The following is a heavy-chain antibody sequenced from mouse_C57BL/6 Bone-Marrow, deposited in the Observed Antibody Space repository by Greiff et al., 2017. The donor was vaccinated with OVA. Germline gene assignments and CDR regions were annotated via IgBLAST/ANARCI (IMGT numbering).Heavy chain of an antibody. CDR2: ISNLAYSI. J-gene: IGHJ1*03. CDR1: GFTFSDYG. V-gene: IGHV5-15*04. Sequence: EVQVVESGGGLVQPGGSLKLSCAASGFTFSDYGMAWVRQAPRKGPEWVAFISNLAYSIYYADTVTGRFTISRENAKNTLYLEMSSLRSEDTAMYYCARRRYFDVWGTGTTVTVSS. CDR3: ARRRYFDV.